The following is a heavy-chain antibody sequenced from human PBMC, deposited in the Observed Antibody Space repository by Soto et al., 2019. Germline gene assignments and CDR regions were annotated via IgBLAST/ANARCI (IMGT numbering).Heavy chain of an antibody. V-gene: IGHV3-33*01. D-gene: IGHD6-6*01. CDR3: ARVKKISSSSPKTYYYYGMDV. CDR2: IWYDGSNK. Sequence: GGSLRLSCAASGFTFSSYGMHWVRQAQGKGLEWVAVIWYDGSNKYYADSVKGRFTISRDNSKNTLYLQMNSLRAEDTAVYYCARVKKISSSSPKTYYYYGMDVWGQGTTVTVSS. CDR1: GFTFSSYG. J-gene: IGHJ6*02.